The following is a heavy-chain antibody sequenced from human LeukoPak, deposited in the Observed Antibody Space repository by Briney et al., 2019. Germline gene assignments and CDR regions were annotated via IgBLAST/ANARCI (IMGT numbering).Heavy chain of an antibody. Sequence: ASVKVSCKVPGYSRTGLSMHWVRQAPGKGLGWMGGFDPEDGETIYAQKFQGRVTMTEDTSTDTAYMELRSLRSEDTAVYYCATELMCADDCKLHYWGQGTRVTVSS. J-gene: IGHJ4*02. CDR3: ATELMCADDCKLHY. CDR1: GYSRTGLS. CDR2: FDPEDGET. D-gene: IGHD2-21*02. V-gene: IGHV1-24*01.